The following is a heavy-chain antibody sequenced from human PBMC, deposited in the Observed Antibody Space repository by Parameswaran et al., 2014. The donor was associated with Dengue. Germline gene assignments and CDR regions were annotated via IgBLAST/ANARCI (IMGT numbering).Heavy chain of an antibody. CDR2: IKQDGSEK. Sequence: RWIRQPPGKGLEWVANIKQDGSEKYYVDSVKGRFTISRDNAKNSLYLQMNSLRAEDTAVYYCARGGRLSFKGTPATTVYWVYWGQGTLVTVSS. V-gene: IGHV3-7*01. J-gene: IGHJ4*02. D-gene: IGHD3-16*02. CDR3: ARGGRLSFKGTPATTVYWVY.